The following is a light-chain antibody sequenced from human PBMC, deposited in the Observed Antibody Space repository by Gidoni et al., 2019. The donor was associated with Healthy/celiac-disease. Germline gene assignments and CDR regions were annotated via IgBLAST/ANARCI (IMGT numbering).Light chain of an antibody. V-gene: IGKV1-39*01. CDR2: AAS. CDR3: QQSYSTPLEVT. J-gene: IGKJ4*01. Sequence: DIQMTQSPSSLSASVGDRVTITCRASQSISSYLNWYQQKPGKAPKLLIYAASSLQSGVPSRFSGSGSGTDFTLTISSLQPEDFATYYCQQSYSTPLEVTFXGXTKVEIK. CDR1: QSISSY.